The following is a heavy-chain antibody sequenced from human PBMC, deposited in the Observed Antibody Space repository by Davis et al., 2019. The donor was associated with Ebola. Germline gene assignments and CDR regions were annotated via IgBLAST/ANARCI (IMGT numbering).Heavy chain of an antibody. V-gene: IGHV3-30*18. Sequence: GESLKISCAASGFTFSSYAMSWVRQAPGKGLEWVAVISYDGSNKYYADSVKGRFTISRDNSKNTLYLQMNSLRAEDTAVYYCAKGSGCDLWGRGTLVTVSS. CDR2: ISYDGSNK. CDR1: GFTFSSYA. J-gene: IGHJ2*01. CDR3: AKGSGCDL. D-gene: IGHD6-19*01.